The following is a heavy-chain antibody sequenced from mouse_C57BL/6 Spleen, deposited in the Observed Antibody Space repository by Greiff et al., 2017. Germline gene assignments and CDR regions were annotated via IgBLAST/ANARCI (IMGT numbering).Heavy chain of an antibody. V-gene: IGHV1-82*01. J-gene: IGHJ2*01. CDR3: ARDYYGSSGFDY. CDR2: IYPGDGDT. CDR1: GYAFSSSW. D-gene: IGHD1-1*01. Sequence: VQLQESGPELVKPGASVKISCKASGYAFSSSWMNWVKQRPGKGLEWIGRIYPGDGDTNYNGKVKGKATLTADKSSSTAYMQLSSLTSEDSAVYFCARDYYGSSGFDYWGQGTTLTVSS.